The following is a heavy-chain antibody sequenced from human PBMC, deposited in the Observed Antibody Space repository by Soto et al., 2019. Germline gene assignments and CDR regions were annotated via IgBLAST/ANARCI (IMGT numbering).Heavy chain of an antibody. CDR2: IYYTGNT. J-gene: IGHJ4*02. D-gene: IGHD3-3*01. Sequence: CQIQSLTSTVAGGSVRSSGYYWRWVSQHPGRGLEWIGYIYYTGNTYYNPSLKSRLAISVDTSKTHFSLKLTSVTAADTAVYYCARDPRGAYYHDHWGQGTLGTVPS. V-gene: IGHV4-31*03. CDR3: ARDPRGAYYHDH. CDR1: GGSVRSSGYY.